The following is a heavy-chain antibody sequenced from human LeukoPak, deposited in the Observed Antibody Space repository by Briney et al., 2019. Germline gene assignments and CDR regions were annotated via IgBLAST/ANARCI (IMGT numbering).Heavy chain of an antibody. V-gene: IGHV3-23*01. Sequence: GSLRLSCAASGFTFSSYAMSWVRQAPGTGLEWVSAISGSGGSTYYADSVKGRFTISRDNSKNTLYLQMNSLRAEDTAVYYCAKSLGYSSSWPFDYWGQGTLVTVSS. CDR1: GFTFSSYA. CDR2: ISGSGGST. J-gene: IGHJ4*02. CDR3: AKSLGYSSSWPFDY. D-gene: IGHD6-13*01.